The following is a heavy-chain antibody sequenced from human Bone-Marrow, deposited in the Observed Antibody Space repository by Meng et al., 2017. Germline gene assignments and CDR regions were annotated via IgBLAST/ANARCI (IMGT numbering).Heavy chain of an antibody. D-gene: IGHD3-10*01. J-gene: IGHJ4*02. V-gene: IGHV1-2*06. Sequence: ASVKVSCMASGYTFTGYYMHWVRQPHGQGLAWMGRIKPNSGGTNYAQKVQGRVTMTMDTSISTDYMEVSRLRSDDTAVYYCARVGWVGEYTLFDYWGQGTLVTVSS. CDR1: GYTFTGYY. CDR2: IKPNSGGT. CDR3: ARVGWVGEYTLFDY.